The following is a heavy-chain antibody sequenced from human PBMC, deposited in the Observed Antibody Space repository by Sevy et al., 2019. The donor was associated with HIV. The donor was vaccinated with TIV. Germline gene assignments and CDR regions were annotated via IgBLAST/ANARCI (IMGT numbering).Heavy chain of an antibody. CDR1: GFTFDDYG. Sequence: GGSLRLSCVASGFTFDDYGMSWVRQIPGKRLEWVSGITWNGGTRNYADSAKGRFTISRENGKNSLYFQMNSLRVEDTAFYYCARSMYPLGTYYTGKNQYYFDYWGQGILVTVSS. CDR3: ARSMYPLGTYYTGKNQYYFDY. V-gene: IGHV3-20*04. D-gene: IGHD3-10*01. J-gene: IGHJ4*02. CDR2: ITWNGGTR.